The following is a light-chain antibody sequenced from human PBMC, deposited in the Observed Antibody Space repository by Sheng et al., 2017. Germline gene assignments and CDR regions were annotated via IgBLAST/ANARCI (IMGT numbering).Light chain of an antibody. Sequence: DIQMTQSPSTLSASVGDRVTITCRASESISRWLAWYQQRPGKAPKLLIYKSSTLQSGVPSRFSGSGSGTEFTLTISSLQPDDFATYYCQQYQLDSTFGQGTRVQIK. CDR2: KSS. V-gene: IGKV1-5*03. CDR1: ESISRW. J-gene: IGKJ1*01. CDR3: QQYQLDST.